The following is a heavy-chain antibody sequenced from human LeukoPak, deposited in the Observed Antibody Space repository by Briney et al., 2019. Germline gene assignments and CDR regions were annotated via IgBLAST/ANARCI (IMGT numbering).Heavy chain of an antibody. CDR2: INPNSSGT. D-gene: IGHD2-2*02. CDR1: GYTFTGYY. Sequence: ASVKVSCKASGYTFTGYYMHWVRQAPGQGLEWMGWINPNSSGTNYAQKFQGRVTMTRDTSISTAYMELSRLRSDDTAVYYCARDEDIVVVPAARPSYGMDVWGQGTTVTVSS. CDR3: ARDEDIVVVPAARPSYGMDV. V-gene: IGHV1-2*02. J-gene: IGHJ6*02.